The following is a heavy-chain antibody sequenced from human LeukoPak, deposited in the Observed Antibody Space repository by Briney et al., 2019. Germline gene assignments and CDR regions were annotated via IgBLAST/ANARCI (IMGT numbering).Heavy chain of an antibody. CDR3: ARDNNGDYSLGVYYMDV. J-gene: IGHJ6*03. D-gene: IGHD4-17*01. CDR1: GGSVSSYY. Sequence: SETLSLTCTVSGGSVSSYYWSWIRQPAGKGLEWIGRIYTSGSTNYNPSLKSRVTMSVDTSKNQFSLKLSSVTAADTAVYCCARDNNGDYSLGVYYMDVWGKGTTATVSS. V-gene: IGHV4-4*07. CDR2: IYTSGST.